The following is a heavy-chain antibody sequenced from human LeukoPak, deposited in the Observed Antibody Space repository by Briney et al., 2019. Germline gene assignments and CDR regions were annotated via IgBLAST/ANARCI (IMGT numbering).Heavy chain of an antibody. CDR1: GGSISSGGYY. V-gene: IGHV4-31*03. CDR3: AREYDSSGYGWFDP. J-gene: IGHJ5*02. CDR2: IYYSGST. D-gene: IGHD3-22*01. Sequence: SQTLSLTCTVSGGSISSGGYYWSWIRQHPGKGLEWIGYIYYSGSTYYNPSLKSRVTISVDTSKNQFSLKLSSVTAADTAVYYCAREYDSSGYGWFDPWGQGTLVTVSS.